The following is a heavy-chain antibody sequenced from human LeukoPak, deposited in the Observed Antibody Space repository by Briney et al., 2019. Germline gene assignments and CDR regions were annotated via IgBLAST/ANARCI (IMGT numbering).Heavy chain of an antibody. CDR1: GFIFSSYS. CDR3: ARDYYGSGSTTNWFDP. D-gene: IGHD3-10*01. J-gene: IGHJ5*02. Sequence: GGSLRLSCAASGFIFSSYSMNWVRQAPGKGLEWVSYISSSSSTIYYADSVKGRFTISRDNAKNSLYLQMNSLRAEDTAVYYCARDYYGSGSTTNWFDPWGQGTLVTVSS. CDR2: ISSSSSTI. V-gene: IGHV3-48*04.